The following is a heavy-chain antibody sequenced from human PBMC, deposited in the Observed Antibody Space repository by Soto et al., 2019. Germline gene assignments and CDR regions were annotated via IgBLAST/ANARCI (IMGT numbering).Heavy chain of an antibody. D-gene: IGHD6-13*01. CDR1: GFTFSSYV. Sequence: EVQLLESGGGLVQPGGSLRLSCAAAGFTFSSYVMSWVRQASGKGLEWVSAISGSGGSTYYADSVKGRFTISRDNSKNTLYLQMNSLRADDTAVYYCAKATRGGAATLIRDYWGQGTLVTVSS. J-gene: IGHJ4*02. CDR2: ISGSGGST. V-gene: IGHV3-23*01. CDR3: AKATRGGAATLIRDY.